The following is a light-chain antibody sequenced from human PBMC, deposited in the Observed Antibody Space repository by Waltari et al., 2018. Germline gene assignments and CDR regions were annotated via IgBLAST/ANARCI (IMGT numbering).Light chain of an antibody. J-gene: IGKJ1*01. Sequence: EIVLTQSPGTLSLSPGERATLSCRASQSVSSSYLAWYKQKPGQAPRLLMYGSSGRATDIPDRFSGSGYETDFTLTISRLEPEDFAVYYCQQYGSSPQTFGQGTKVEIK. CDR2: GSS. V-gene: IGKV3-20*01. CDR3: QQYGSSPQT. CDR1: QSVSSSY.